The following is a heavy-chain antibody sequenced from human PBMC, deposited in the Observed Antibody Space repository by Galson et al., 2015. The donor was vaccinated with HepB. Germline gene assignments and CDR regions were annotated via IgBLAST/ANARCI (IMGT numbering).Heavy chain of an antibody. Sequence: SLRLSCAASGFNFNSYSMNWVRQAPGKGPEWLSYISGTSGTIYNADSVTGRVTISRDNAKNLLYLQMNSLRDEDTAVYYCVRDRKYFNGEDAWGQGTTVPVSS. D-gene: IGHD2-8*01. CDR1: GFNFNSYS. J-gene: IGHJ6*02. CDR3: VRDRKYFNGEDA. V-gene: IGHV3-48*02. CDR2: ISGTSGTI.